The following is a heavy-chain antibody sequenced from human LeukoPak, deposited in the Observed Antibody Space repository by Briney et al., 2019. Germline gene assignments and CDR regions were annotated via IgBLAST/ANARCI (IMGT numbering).Heavy chain of an antibody. CDR3: VNPNSPCCPH. J-gene: IGHJ4*02. CDR2: ISSSSSYI. D-gene: IGHD2-15*01. Sequence: PGGSLRLSCAASGFTFSSYSMNWVRQAPGKGLEWVSSISSSSSYIYYADSVKGRFTIFRDNSKNTLYLQMNSLRAEDTGVYHCVNPNSPCCPHWGQGSLVTVSS. V-gene: IGHV3-21*04. CDR1: GFTFSSYS.